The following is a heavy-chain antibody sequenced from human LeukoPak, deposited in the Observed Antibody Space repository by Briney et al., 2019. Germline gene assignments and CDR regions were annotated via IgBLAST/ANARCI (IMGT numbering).Heavy chain of an antibody. D-gene: IGHD6-13*01. CDR3: AKCGDFIAASYNWFDP. CDR1: GYTFTDYY. V-gene: IGHV1-2*06. Sequence: ASVKVSCKASGYTFTDYYMHWVRQAPGQGLEWMGRINPNSGGTKYAQKFQGRVTMTRDTSISTAYMELNRLTSDGTAVYYCAKCGDFIAASYNWFDPWGPGTLVTVSS. CDR2: INPNSGGT. J-gene: IGHJ5*02.